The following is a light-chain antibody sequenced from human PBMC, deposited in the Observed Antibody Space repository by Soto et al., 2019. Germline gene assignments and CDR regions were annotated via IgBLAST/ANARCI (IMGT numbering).Light chain of an antibody. CDR2: GAS. Sequence: EIVLTQSPATLSLSPGERATLSCRASQTVSSNYLAWCQQRPGQAPRLLIYGASIRATGIPARFSGSGSGTEFTLTISSLQSEDFAVYYCQQYNNWWTFGQGTKVDI. J-gene: IGKJ1*01. V-gene: IGKV3-15*01. CDR1: QTVSSN. CDR3: QQYNNWWT.